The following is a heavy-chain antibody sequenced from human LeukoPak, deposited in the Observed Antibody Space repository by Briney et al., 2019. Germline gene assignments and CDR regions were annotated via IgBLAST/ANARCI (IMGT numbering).Heavy chain of an antibody. D-gene: IGHD6-19*01. CDR2: INHDGSEK. Sequence: PGGSLRLSCAASGFIFSGYWMNWVRQAPGKGLEWVANINHDGSEKYYADSVKGRFTISRDNAKNSLYLQMNSLRAEDTAVYYCARTSSGPDYWGQGTLVTVSS. CDR3: ARTSSGPDY. J-gene: IGHJ4*02. V-gene: IGHV3-7*01. CDR1: GFIFSGYW.